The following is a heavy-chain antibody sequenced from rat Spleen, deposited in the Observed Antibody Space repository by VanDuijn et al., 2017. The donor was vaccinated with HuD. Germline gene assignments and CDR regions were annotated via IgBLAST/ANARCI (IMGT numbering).Heavy chain of an antibody. Sequence: QVQLKESGPGLVQPSQTLSLTCTVSGFSLTRYYLTWVRQPPGKGLEWMGVIWTGGSTTYNSLLKSRLSISRDISKSQVFLRMNSLQTEDTATYYCARDAGILRYWGQGVMVTVSS. V-gene: IGHV2-43*01. D-gene: IGHD1-6*01. CDR2: IWTGGST. J-gene: IGHJ2*01. CDR1: GFSLTRYY. CDR3: ARDAGILRY.